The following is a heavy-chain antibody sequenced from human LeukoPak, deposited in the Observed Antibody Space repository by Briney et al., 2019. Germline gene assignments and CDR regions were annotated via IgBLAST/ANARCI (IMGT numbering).Heavy chain of an antibody. Sequence: SETLSLTCTVSGGSISSYYWSWIRQPPGKGLEWIGYIYYSGSTNYNPSLKSRVTISVDTSKNQFSLKLSFVTAADTAVYYCASGIRYFDWLFHWGQGTLVTVSS. D-gene: IGHD3-9*01. J-gene: IGHJ5*02. CDR1: GGSISSYY. CDR2: IYYSGST. V-gene: IGHV4-59*01. CDR3: ASGIRYFDWLFH.